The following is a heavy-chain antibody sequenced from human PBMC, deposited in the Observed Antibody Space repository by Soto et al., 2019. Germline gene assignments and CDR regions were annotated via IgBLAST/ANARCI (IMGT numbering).Heavy chain of an antibody. CDR1: GFTFEDHA. CDR2: ISWNSGSI. J-gene: IGHJ4*02. CDR3: AKDHSGWNYGIDY. D-gene: IGHD5-12*01. V-gene: IGHV3-9*01. Sequence: EVQLVESGGGLVQPGRSLRLSCAASGFTFEDHAMHWVRQAPGKGLEWVSYISWNSGSIAYADSVKGRFTISRDNAKNSLYLQMNSLRAEDTALYYCAKDHSGWNYGIDYWGQGTLVTVSS.